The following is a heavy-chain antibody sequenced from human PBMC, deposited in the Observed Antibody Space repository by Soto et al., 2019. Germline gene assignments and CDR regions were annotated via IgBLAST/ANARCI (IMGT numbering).Heavy chain of an antibody. CDR3: AASCVCCGGFNYYGMDV. J-gene: IGHJ6*02. V-gene: IGHV4-31*03. D-gene: IGHD2-21*01. CDR2: IYYSGTT. CDR1: GASISSGGYY. Sequence: QVQLQESGPGLVKPSQTLSLTCSVSGASISSGGYYWNWIRQHPGKGLEWIGYIYYSGTTYYNPSLMIRVTISVDTSKNQFSLKLSSVTAADTAVYYCAASCVCCGGFNYYGMDVWGQGTTVTVSS.